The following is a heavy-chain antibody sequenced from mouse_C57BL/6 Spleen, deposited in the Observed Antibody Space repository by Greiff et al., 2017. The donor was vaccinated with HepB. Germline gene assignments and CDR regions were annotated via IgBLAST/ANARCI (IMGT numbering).Heavy chain of an antibody. J-gene: IGHJ2*01. Sequence: VQRVESGAELVRPGASVKLSCKASGYTFTDYYINWVKQSPGQGLEWIARIDPGSGNTYYNEKCKGKATLTAEKSSSTAYMQLSSLTSEDSAVYCCARWENWVFDYWGQGTTLTVSS. CDR3: ARWENWVFDY. V-gene: IGHV1-76*01. CDR1: GYTFTDYY. CDR2: IDPGSGNT. D-gene: IGHD4-1*01.